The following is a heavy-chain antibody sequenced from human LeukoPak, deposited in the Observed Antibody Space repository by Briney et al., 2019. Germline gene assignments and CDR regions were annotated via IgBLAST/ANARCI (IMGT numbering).Heavy chain of an antibody. D-gene: IGHD4-23*01. J-gene: IGHJ4*02. CDR1: GFTFSSYA. V-gene: IGHV3-74*01. CDR2: IASDGSST. Sequence: PGRSLRLSCAASGFTFSSYAMHWVRQAPGKGLVWVSRIASDGSSTTYADSVKGRFSISRDNAKNTLYLQMNSLRVEDTAVYYCARGRPHGNDYWGQGTLVTVSS. CDR3: ARGRPHGNDY.